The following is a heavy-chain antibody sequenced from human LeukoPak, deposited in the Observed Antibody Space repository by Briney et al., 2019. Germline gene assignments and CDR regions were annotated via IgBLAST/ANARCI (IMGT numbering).Heavy chain of an antibody. CDR3: ARDEEGSGYALDY. Sequence: GGSLRLSCAASGFTFSSYAMHWVRQAPGKGLEWVAVIWYDGSNKYYADSVKGRFTISRDNSKNTLFLQMNNLRAEDTAVYYCARDEEGSGYALDYWGQGALVTVSS. CDR2: IWYDGSNK. CDR1: GFTFSSYA. V-gene: IGHV3-33*01. J-gene: IGHJ4*02. D-gene: IGHD3-22*01.